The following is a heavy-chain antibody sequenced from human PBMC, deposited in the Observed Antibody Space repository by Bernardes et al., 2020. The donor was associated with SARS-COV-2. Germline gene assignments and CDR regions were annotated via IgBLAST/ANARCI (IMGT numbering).Heavy chain of an antibody. D-gene: IGHD2-15*01. CDR3: TRWAQTLQNYFDY. CDR2: IRSKANNYAT. V-gene: IGHV3-73*01. CDR1: GFTFSAFA. Sequence: GGSLRLSCAASGFTFSAFAMHWVRQAPGKGLEWVGRIRSKANNYATEYAASVKGRFTISRDDSKNTAYLQMNSLNTEDTAVYYCTRWAQTLQNYFDYWGQGTLVTVSS. J-gene: IGHJ4*02.